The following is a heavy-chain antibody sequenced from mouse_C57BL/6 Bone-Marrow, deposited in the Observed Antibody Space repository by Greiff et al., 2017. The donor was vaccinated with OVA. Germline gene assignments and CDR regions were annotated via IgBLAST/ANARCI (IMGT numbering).Heavy chain of an antibody. Sequence: EVKLVESGGGLVQPGGSLSLSCAASGITFTDYYMSWVRQPPGKALAWLGFIRNKANGYTTEYSASVKGRFTISRDNSQSILYLQMNALRAEDSATYYCARSIYYDPYFDVWGTGTTVTVSS. J-gene: IGHJ1*03. D-gene: IGHD2-4*01. CDR2: IRNKANGYTT. CDR1: GITFTDYY. V-gene: IGHV7-3*01. CDR3: ARSIYYDPYFDV.